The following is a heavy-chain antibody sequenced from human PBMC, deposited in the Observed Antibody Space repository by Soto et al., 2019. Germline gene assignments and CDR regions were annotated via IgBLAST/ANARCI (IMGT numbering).Heavy chain of an antibody. D-gene: IGHD2-2*02. J-gene: IGHJ3*02. CDR3: ARPDCSSTSCYNGVAFDI. CDR1: GYSFTSYW. CDR2: IDPPDSYT. Sequence: GESLKISCHGYGYSFTSYWISCVRQMPCKGLEWMGRIDPPDSYTNYSPSFQGHVTISADKSISTAYLQWSSLKASDTAMYYCARPDCSSTSCYNGVAFDIWGQGTMVTDS. V-gene: IGHV5-10-1*01.